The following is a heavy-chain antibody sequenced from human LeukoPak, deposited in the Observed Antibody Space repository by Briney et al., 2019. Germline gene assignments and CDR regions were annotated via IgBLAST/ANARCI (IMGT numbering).Heavy chain of an antibody. D-gene: IGHD3-22*01. CDR2: ISSSSSYI. CDR3: AKDRGYYDSSGFDFDY. CDR1: GFTFSSYS. V-gene: IGHV3-21*01. J-gene: IGHJ4*02. Sequence: PGGSLRLSCAASGFTFSSYSMNWVRQAPGKGLEWVSSISSSSSYIYYADSEKGRFTISRDNAKNTLYLQMNSLRAEDTAVYYCAKDRGYYDSSGFDFDYWGQGTLVTVSS.